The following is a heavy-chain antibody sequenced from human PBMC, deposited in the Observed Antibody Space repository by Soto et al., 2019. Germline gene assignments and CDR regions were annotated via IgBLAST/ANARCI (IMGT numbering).Heavy chain of an antibody. CDR1: GVTFSRYA. CDR3: AKDTVKLRAVAGFEYFQH. Sequence: PGGSLRLSCAASGVTFSRYAMSGGRQAPGKGLEWVSAISGSGGSTYYADSVKGRFTISRDNSKNTLYLQMNSLRAEDTAVYYCAKDTVKLRAVAGFEYFQHWGQGTLVTVSS. D-gene: IGHD6-19*01. J-gene: IGHJ1*01. V-gene: IGHV3-23*01. CDR2: ISGSGGST.